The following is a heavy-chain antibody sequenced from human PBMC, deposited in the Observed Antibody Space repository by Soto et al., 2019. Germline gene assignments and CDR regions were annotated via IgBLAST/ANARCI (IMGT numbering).Heavy chain of an antibody. D-gene: IGHD2-2*01. CDR2: INSDGSST. V-gene: IGHV3-74*01. J-gene: IGHJ6*03. CDR3: ARVPPPGDTAAMTASYMDV. CDR1: GFTFSSYW. Sequence: GGSLRLSCAASGFTFSSYWMHWVRQAPGKGLVWVSRINSDGSSTSYADSVKGRFTISRDNAKNTLYLQMNSLRAEDTAVYYCARVPPPGDTAAMTASYMDVWGKGTTVTVSS.